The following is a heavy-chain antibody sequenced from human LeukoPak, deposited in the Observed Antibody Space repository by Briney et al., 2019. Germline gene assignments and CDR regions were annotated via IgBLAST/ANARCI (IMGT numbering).Heavy chain of an antibody. CDR3: ATESFHY. D-gene: IGHD3-10*01. CDR2: ISKTGSIA. CDR1: GFNFSNFA. Sequence: GGSLRLSCGVSGFNFSNFAMTWVRQAPGKGLEWVSIISKTGSIASRADSLKGRFTISRDNSKNTVYLLMNSLRAEDTALYYCATESFHYWGQGTLVAVSS. J-gene: IGHJ4*02. V-gene: IGHV3-23*01.